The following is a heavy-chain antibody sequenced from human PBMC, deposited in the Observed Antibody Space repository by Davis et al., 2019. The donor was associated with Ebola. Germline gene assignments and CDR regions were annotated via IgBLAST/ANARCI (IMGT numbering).Heavy chain of an antibody. Sequence: GGSLRLSCEASGFRFSSYTMNWVRQAPGKGLEWISYISSSSTNIYYADSVRGRFTVSRDNAKNSVFLRMNSLRAEDTALYHCARVNAVTGYSRFDPWGQGTLVTVSS. CDR2: ISSSSTNI. CDR1: GFRFSSYT. CDR3: ARVNAVTGYSRFDP. V-gene: IGHV3-48*01. J-gene: IGHJ5*02. D-gene: IGHD3-9*01.